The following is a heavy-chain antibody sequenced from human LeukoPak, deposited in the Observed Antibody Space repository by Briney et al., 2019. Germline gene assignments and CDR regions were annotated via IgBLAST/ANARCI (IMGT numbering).Heavy chain of an antibody. D-gene: IGHD6-19*01. CDR1: GFTFSSYS. CDR3: AREGPYLGAAVAGTAALDS. Sequence: NPGGSLRLSCAASGFTFSSYSMNWVRQAPGKGLEWVSSISSSSSYIYYADSVKGRFTISRDNAKNSLYLQMNSLRAEDTAVYFCAREGPYLGAAVAGTAALDSWGQGTLVTVSS. CDR2: ISSSSSYI. J-gene: IGHJ4*02. V-gene: IGHV3-21*01.